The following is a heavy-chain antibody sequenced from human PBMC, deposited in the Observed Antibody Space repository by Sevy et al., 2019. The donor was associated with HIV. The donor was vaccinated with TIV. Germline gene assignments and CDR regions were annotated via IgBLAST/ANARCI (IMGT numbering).Heavy chain of an antibody. D-gene: IGHD6-19*01. V-gene: IGHV1-2*04. CDR2: INPNSGGT. CDR3: ARDRGGSSGWYGDAFDI. CDR1: GYTFTGYY. J-gene: IGHJ3*02. Sequence: ASVKVSCKASGYTFTGYYMHWVRQAPGQGLEWMGWINPNSGGTNYAQKFQGWVTMTRDTSISTAYMELSRLRSDETAVYYCARDRGGSSGWYGDAFDIWGQGTMVTVSS.